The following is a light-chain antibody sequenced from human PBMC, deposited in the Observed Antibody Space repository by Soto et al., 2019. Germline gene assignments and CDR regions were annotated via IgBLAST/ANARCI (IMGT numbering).Light chain of an antibody. CDR2: LGS. V-gene: IGKV2-28*01. CDR1: QSLLHGNGYNY. CDR3: MQALQTPLT. J-gene: IGKJ4*01. Sequence: IVMTQSPLSLPVTPGEPASISCRSSQSLLHGNGYNYLDWYLQKPGQSPQPLIYLGSNRASGVPDRFTGSGSGTDFTLKISRVEAEDVGVYYCMQALQTPLTFGGGTKVEIK.